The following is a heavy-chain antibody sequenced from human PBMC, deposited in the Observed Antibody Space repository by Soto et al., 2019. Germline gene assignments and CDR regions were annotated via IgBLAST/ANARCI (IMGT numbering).Heavy chain of an antibody. CDR2: IYYSGST. CDR3: ARAPTYSSSSYYYYYGMDV. CDR1: GGSISSYY. V-gene: IGHV4-59*01. J-gene: IGHJ6*02. D-gene: IGHD6-6*01. Sequence: SETLSLTCTVSGGSISSYYWSWIRQPPGKGLEWIGYIYYSGSTNYNPSLKSRVTISVDTSKNQFSLKLSSVTAADTAVYYCARAPTYSSSSYYYYYGMDVCGQGTTVTVSS.